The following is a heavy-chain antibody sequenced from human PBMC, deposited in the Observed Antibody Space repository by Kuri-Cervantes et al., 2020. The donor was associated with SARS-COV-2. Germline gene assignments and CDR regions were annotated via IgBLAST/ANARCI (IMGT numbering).Heavy chain of an antibody. J-gene: IGHJ4*02. D-gene: IGHD2-15*01. CDR1: GGSFSGYY. V-gene: IGHV4-59*08. CDR2: IYYSGST. CDR3: ARCSGGSCYPGDF. Sequence: GSLRLSCAVYGGSFSGYYWSWIRQPPGKGLGWIGYIYYSGSTNYNPSLKSRVTISVDTSKNQFSLKLSSVTAADTAVYYCARCSGGSCYPGDFWGQGTLVTVSS.